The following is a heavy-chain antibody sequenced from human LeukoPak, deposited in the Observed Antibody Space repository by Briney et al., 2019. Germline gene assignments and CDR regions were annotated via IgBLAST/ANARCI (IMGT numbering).Heavy chain of an antibody. CDR1: GGSISSSSYY. J-gene: IGHJ6*03. D-gene: IGHD5-18*01. Sequence: KPSETLSLTCTVSGGSISSSSYYWGWIRQPPGKGLEWIGSIYYSGSTYYNPSLKSRVTISVETSKNKYTLKLTSVTAADTAVYYCARTTEGGYTYGYFYYYYMDVWGKGTTVTISS. V-gene: IGHV4-39*06. CDR2: IYYSGST. CDR3: ARTTEGGYTYGYFYYYYMDV.